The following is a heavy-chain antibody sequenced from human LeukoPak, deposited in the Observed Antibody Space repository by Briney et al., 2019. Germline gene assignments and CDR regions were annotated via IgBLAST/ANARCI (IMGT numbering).Heavy chain of an antibody. V-gene: IGHV3-13*04. J-gene: IGHJ4*02. CDR3: ARARHYYGSGSYYNEYYFDY. Sequence: GGSLRLSCAASGFXFSSYDIHWVRQATGKGLEWVSCIGTAGDTYYPDSVKGRFTTSRENAKNSSYLQMNSLRAGDTAVYYCARARHYYGSGSYYNEYYFDYWGQGTLVTVSS. D-gene: IGHD3-10*01. CDR2: IGTAGDT. CDR1: GFXFSSYD.